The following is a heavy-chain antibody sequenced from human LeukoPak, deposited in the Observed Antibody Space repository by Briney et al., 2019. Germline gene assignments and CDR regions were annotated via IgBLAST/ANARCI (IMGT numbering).Heavy chain of an antibody. D-gene: IGHD5-18*01. V-gene: IGHV3-11*01. CDR2: ISSSGSTI. J-gene: IGHJ6*03. CDR3: ARDRYIFAGPDAYYYMDV. CDR1: GFTFSDYY. Sequence: GGSLRLSCAASGFTFSDYYMSWIRQAPGKGLEWVSYISSSGSTIYYADSVKGRFTISRDNAKNSLYLQMNSLRAEDTAVYYCARDRYIFAGPDAYYYMDVWGKGTTVTISS.